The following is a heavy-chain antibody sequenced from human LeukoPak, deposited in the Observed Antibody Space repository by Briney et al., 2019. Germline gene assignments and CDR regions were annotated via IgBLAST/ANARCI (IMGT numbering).Heavy chain of an antibody. D-gene: IGHD2-15*01. V-gene: IGHV4-39*01. J-gene: IGHJ4*02. CDR1: GGSISSSSYY. Sequence: PSETLSLTCTVSGGSISSSSYYWGWIRQPPGKGLEWIGSIYYSGSTYYNPSLKSRVTISVDTSKNQFSLKLSSVTAADTAVYYCARGPYCSGGSCYSWVDYWGQGTLVTVSS. CDR2: IYYSGST. CDR3: ARGPYCSGGSCYSWVDY.